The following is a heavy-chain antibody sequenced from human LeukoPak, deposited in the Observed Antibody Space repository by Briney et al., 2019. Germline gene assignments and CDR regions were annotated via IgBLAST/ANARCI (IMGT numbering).Heavy chain of an antibody. D-gene: IGHD1-26*01. J-gene: IGHJ4*02. CDR2: IYASGST. CDR1: GGSISGSTYY. Sequence: SETLSLTCTVSGGSISGSTYYWRWIRQPAGKGLEWIGRIYASGSTSYNPSLKSRVTISVDTSKNQFSLKLSSVTAADTAIYYCARVGGSYSLDYWGRGTLVTVSS. V-gene: IGHV4-61*02. CDR3: ARVGGSYSLDY.